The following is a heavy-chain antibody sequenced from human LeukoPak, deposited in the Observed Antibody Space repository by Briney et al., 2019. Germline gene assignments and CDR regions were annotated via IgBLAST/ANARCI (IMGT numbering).Heavy chain of an antibody. V-gene: IGHV3-33*01. Sequence: GSLRLSCAASGFTFSSYGMHWVRQAPGKGLEWVAVIWYDGSNKYYADSVKGRFTISRDNSKNTLYLQMNSLRAEDTAVYYCARGSSLGYCSSTSCYRYFGAFDIWGQGTMVTVSS. D-gene: IGHD2-2*01. J-gene: IGHJ3*02. CDR3: ARGSSLGYCSSTSCYRYFGAFDI. CDR1: GFTFSSYG. CDR2: IWYDGSNK.